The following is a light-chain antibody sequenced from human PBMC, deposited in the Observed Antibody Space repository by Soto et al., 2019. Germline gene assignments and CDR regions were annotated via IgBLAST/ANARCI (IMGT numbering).Light chain of an antibody. CDR3: QQYNNWPPWT. J-gene: IGKJ1*01. Sequence: EVAMPQFQATLSVSPGERGTLSCRASQSVVTNLAWYQHKPGQAPRLLIHGASTRATGFPDRFSGSGSGTDFTLIITNLQSEDFALYYCQQYNNWPPWTFGQGTKVDIK. CDR2: GAS. CDR1: QSVVTN. V-gene: IGKV3-15*01.